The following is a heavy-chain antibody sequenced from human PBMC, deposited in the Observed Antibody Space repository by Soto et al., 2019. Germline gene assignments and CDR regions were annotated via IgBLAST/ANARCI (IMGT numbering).Heavy chain of an antibody. CDR1: GGTFSTYI. J-gene: IGHJ3*02. Sequence: QVQLVQSGAEVRKPGSSVKVSCRASGGTFSTYIINWVRQAPGQGLEWMGGIIVMFGEANYAQNCQGRVTIPADESTHTAYMELSNLRSEDTAVYYCARRYYYDSPTYYDDAFEIWGQGTMVTVSS. D-gene: IGHD3-22*01. CDR2: IIVMFGEA. V-gene: IGHV1-69*01. CDR3: ARRYYYDSPTYYDDAFEI.